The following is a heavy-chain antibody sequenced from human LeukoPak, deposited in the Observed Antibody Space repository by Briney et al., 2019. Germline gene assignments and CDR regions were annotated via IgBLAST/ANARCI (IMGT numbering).Heavy chain of an antibody. D-gene: IGHD6-13*01. V-gene: IGHV4-31*03. CDR3: AGGLKAAAGLFDY. J-gene: IGHJ4*02. CDR1: GGSISSGGYY. CDR2: IYYSGST. Sequence: PSETLSLTCTVSGGSISSGGYYWSWIRQHPGKGLEWIGYIYYSGSTYYNPSLKSRVTISVGTSKNQFSLKLSSVTAADTAVYYCAGGLKAAAGLFDYWGQGTLVTVSS.